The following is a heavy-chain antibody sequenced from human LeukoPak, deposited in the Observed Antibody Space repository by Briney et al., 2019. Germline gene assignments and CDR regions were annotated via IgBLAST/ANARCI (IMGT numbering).Heavy chain of an antibody. J-gene: IGHJ3*02. Sequence: SVKVSCKASGFTFTSSAVQWVRQARGQRLEWIGWIVVGSGNTNYAQKFQERVTITRDMSTSTAYMELSSLRSEDTAVYYCAASSEWELQPLTYGIWGQGTMVTVSS. CDR1: GFTFTSSA. D-gene: IGHD1-26*01. V-gene: IGHV1-58*01. CDR2: IVVGSGNT. CDR3: AASSEWELQPLTYGI.